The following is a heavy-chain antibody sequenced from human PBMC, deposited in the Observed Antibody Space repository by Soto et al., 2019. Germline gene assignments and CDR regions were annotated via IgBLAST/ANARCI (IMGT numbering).Heavy chain of an antibody. Sequence: GTLSLTCAVSGGSISSSNWWSWVRQPPGKGLEWIGEIYHSGSTNYNPSLKSRVTISVDKSKNQFSLKLSSVTAADTAVYYCARDLTYYDSSGYYSPYFDYWGQGTLVTRLL. CDR1: GGSISSSNW. J-gene: IGHJ4*02. CDR2: IYHSGST. D-gene: IGHD3-22*01. V-gene: IGHV4-4*02. CDR3: ARDLTYYDSSGYYSPYFDY.